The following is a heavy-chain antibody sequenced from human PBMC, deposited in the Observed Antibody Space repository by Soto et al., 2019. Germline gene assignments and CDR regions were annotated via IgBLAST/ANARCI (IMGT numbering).Heavy chain of an antibody. D-gene: IGHD6-6*01. V-gene: IGHV4-31*11. CDR2: IYYSGST. CDR3: ARAASSSGNFDY. Sequence: SETLSLTCAVSGGSMSSGGYYWSWIRQHPGKGLEWIGYIYYSGSTYYNPSLKSRVTISVDTSKNQFSLKLSSVTAADTAVYYCARAASSSGNFDYWGQGTLVTVS. CDR1: GGSMSSGGYY. J-gene: IGHJ4*02.